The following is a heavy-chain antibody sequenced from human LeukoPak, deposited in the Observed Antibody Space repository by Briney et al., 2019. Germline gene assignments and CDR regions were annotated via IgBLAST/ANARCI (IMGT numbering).Heavy chain of an antibody. Sequence: SETLSLTCSFSCYSISSGYDWAWIRQPPGKGRVGIGCICHSGISYYNPSHKSRVTISVDTSKNQVSLKLSSVTAADTAVYYCARTKGQQWLVSNPDYWGQGTLVTVSS. D-gene: IGHD6-19*01. CDR3: ARTKGQQWLVSNPDY. J-gene: IGHJ4*02. CDR1: CYSISSGYD. CDR2: ICHSGIS. V-gene: IGHV4-38-2*02.